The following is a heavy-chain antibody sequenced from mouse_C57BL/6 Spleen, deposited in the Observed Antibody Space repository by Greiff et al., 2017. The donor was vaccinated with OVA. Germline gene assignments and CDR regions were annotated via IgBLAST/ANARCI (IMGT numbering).Heavy chain of an antibody. CDR2: IHPNSGST. J-gene: IGHJ1*03. V-gene: IGHV1-64*01. Sequence: QVQLQQPGAELVKPGASVKLSCKASGYTFTSYWMHWVKQRPGQGLEWIGMIHPNSGSTNYNEKFKSKATLTVDKSSSTAYMQLSSLTSEDSAVYYCARPYSNHGGYFDVWGTGTTVTVSS. CDR1: GYTFTSYW. D-gene: IGHD2-5*01. CDR3: ARPYSNHGGYFDV.